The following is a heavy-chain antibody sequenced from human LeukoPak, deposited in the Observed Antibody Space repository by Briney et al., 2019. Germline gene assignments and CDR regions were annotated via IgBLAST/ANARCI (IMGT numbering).Heavy chain of an antibody. D-gene: IGHD4-17*01. CDR2: INHSGST. J-gene: IGHJ4*02. Sequence: PSETLSLTCAAYGGSFSGYYWSWIRQPPGKGLEWIGEINHSGSTNYNPSLKSRVTISVDTSKNQFSLKLSSVTAADTAVYYCASGYGDTDYYFDYWGQGTLVTVSS. CDR3: ASGYGDTDYYFDY. CDR1: GGSFSGYY. V-gene: IGHV4-34*01.